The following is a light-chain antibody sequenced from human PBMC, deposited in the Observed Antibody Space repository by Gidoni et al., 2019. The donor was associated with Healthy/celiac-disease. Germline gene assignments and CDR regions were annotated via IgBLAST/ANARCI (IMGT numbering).Light chain of an antibody. V-gene: IGKV1-39*01. CDR3: QQSYSTLWT. CDR1: QSISSY. Sequence: DIQMTQSPSSLSASVGDRVTITCRASQSISSYLNWYQQKQGKAPKLLIYAASSLQSGVPSRFSGSGSGTDFTLTISSLQPDDFATYYCQQSYSTLWTFGQGTKVEIK. CDR2: AAS. J-gene: IGKJ1*01.